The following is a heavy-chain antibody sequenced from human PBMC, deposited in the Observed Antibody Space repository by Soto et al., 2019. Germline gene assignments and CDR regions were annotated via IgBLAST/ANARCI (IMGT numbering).Heavy chain of an antibody. Sequence: EVQLVESGGGLGKPGGSLRLSCAASGFTFSNAWMNWVRQAPGKGLEWVGRIKSKTDGGTTDYAAPVKGRFTISREDTKNTLYLQMNSLKTEDTAVYYCTTVGTAMAYDAFDIWGQRTMVTVSS. CDR3: TTVGTAMAYDAFDI. V-gene: IGHV3-15*07. D-gene: IGHD5-18*01. CDR2: IKSKTDGGTT. CDR1: GFTFSNAW. J-gene: IGHJ3*02.